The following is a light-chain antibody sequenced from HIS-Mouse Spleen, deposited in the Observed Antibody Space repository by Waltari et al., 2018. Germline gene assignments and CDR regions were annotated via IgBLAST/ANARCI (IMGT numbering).Light chain of an antibody. J-gene: IGLJ3*02. V-gene: IGLV4-69*01. CDR1: SRHSTYA. Sequence: QLVLTQSPSASASLGASVKLTCTLSSRHSTYAIAWPQQQPEKGPRYLMKLNSDGSHSKGDGIPDRFSGSSSGAERYLTISSLQSEDEADYYCQTWGTGIWVFGGGTKLTVL. CDR2: LNSDGSH. CDR3: QTWGTGIWV.